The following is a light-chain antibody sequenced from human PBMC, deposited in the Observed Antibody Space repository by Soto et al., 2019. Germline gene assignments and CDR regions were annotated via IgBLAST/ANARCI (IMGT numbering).Light chain of an antibody. CDR1: QSVSSY. Sequence: EIVLTQSPATLSLSPGERATLSCRASQSVSSYLAWYPQKPGQAPRLLIYDASNRATGIPARFSGSGSGTDFTLTISSLEPEDFAVYYCQQRSNWPITFGQGTRLEI. CDR3: QQRSNWPIT. CDR2: DAS. V-gene: IGKV3-11*01. J-gene: IGKJ5*01.